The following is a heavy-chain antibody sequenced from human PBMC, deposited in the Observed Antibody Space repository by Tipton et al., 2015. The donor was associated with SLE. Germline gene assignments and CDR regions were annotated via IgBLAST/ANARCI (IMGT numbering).Heavy chain of an antibody. CDR1: GGSMRSHY. CDR2: IHYSGNT. V-gene: IGHV4-59*11. J-gene: IGHJ3*02. Sequence: TLSLTCTVSGGSMRSHYWIWIRQPPGKGLEWIGYIHYSGNTDYNPSLKSRVTISADTSKSQFSLTLNFVTAADTAVYYCARRPMGLAAFDIWGQGTVVTVSS. D-gene: IGHD3-16*01. CDR3: ARRPMGLAAFDI.